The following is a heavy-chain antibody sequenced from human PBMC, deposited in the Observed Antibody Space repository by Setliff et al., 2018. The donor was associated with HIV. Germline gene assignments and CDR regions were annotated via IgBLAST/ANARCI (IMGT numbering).Heavy chain of an antibody. CDR2: INPSGGST. Sequence: ASVKVSCKASGYTLTSYYMHWVRLAPGQGLEWMGIINPSGGSTTYAQRFQDRVTMTRDTSTSTVYMELSSLRSEDTAVYYCAREARYQDRYYYYMDVWGKGTTVTVSS. D-gene: IGHD1-20*01. J-gene: IGHJ6*03. CDR1: GYTLTSYY. CDR3: AREARYQDRYYYYMDV. V-gene: IGHV1-46*03.